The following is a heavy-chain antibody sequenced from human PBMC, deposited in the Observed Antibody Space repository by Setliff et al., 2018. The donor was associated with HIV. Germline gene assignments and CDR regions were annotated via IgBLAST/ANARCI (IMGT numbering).Heavy chain of an antibody. V-gene: IGHV2-5*01. D-gene: IGHD6-13*01. J-gene: IGHJ4*02. CDR1: GFSLSSSGVG. CDR2: IYWNDDK. Sequence: SGPTLVNPTQTLTLTCTFSGFSLSSSGVGVGWIRQPPGRALECLALIYWNDDKLYSPSLKSRLTITKDTSKNQVVLTMTNMDPVDTATYYCARLVFYSSPVVRGYYLDYWGQGTLVTVSS. CDR3: ARLVFYSSPVVRGYYLDY.